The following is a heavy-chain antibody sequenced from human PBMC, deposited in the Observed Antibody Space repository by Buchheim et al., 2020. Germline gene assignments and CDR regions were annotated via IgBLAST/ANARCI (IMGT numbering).Heavy chain of an antibody. V-gene: IGHV4-59*01. CDR2: IYYSGST. CDR1: GGSISSYY. Sequence: QVQLQESGPGLVKPSETLSLTCTVSGGSISSYYWSWIRQPPGKGLEWIGYIYYSGSTNYNPSLKSRVTISVDTSTNQFSLKLSSVTAADTAVYYCARAGSSGARYYYYYGMDVWGQGTT. CDR3: ARAGSSGARYYYYYGMDV. J-gene: IGHJ6*02. D-gene: IGHD6-25*01.